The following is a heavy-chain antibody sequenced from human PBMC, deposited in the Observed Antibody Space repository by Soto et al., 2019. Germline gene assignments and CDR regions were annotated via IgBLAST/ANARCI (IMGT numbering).Heavy chain of an antibody. CDR1: GFTFSSYA. CDR3: AKDRYSSSWYYYMDV. V-gene: IGHV3-23*01. J-gene: IGHJ6*03. D-gene: IGHD6-13*01. CDR2: ISGSGGST. Sequence: GGSLRLSCAASGFTFSSYAMSWVRQAPGKGLEWVSAISGSGGSTYYADSVKGRFTISRDNSKNTLYLQMNSLRAEDTAVYYCAKDRYSSSWYYYMDVWGKGTTVTVSS.